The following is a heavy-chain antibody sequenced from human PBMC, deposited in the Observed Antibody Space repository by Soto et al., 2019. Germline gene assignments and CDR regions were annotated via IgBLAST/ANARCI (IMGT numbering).Heavy chain of an antibody. CDR2: IIPIFGTA. D-gene: IGHD1-26*01. CDR1: GGTFSSYA. Sequence: QVQLVQSGAEVKKPGSSVKVSCKASGGTFSSYAISWVRQAPGQGLEWMGGIIPIFGTANYAQKFQGRVTIAADKCTSRAYLELSSLRSEGTAVYYGAREGGSYNRVYFDYWGQGTLVTVSS. J-gene: IGHJ4*02. V-gene: IGHV1-69*06. CDR3: AREGGSYNRVYFDY.